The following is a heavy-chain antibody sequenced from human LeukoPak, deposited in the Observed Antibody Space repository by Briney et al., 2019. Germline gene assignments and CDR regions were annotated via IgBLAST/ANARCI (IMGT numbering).Heavy chain of an antibody. Sequence: ASVKASCKVSGYTLTELSMHWVRQAPGKGLEWMGGFDPEDGETIYAQKFQGRVTMTEDTSTDTAYMELSSLRAEDTAVYYCAKGEGSGWIYYFDYWGQGTLVTVSS. CDR2: FDPEDGET. D-gene: IGHD6-19*01. CDR1: GYTLTELS. V-gene: IGHV1-24*01. CDR3: AKGEGSGWIYYFDY. J-gene: IGHJ4*02.